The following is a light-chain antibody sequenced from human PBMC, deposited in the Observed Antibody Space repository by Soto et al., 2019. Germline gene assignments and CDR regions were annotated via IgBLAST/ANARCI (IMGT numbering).Light chain of an antibody. CDR2: DAS. J-gene: IGKJ3*01. CDR1: QSISSW. Sequence: TLSASLGDRVTITCSASQSISSWLAWYQQKPGKAPKLLIYDASSLESGVPSRFSGSGSGTEFTLTISSLQPDDFATYYCQQYNSYSPVPFGPRSKVDI. CDR3: QQYNSYSPVP. V-gene: IGKV1-5*01.